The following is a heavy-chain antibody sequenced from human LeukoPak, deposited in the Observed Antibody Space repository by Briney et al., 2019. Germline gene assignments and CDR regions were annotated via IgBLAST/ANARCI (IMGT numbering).Heavy chain of an antibody. V-gene: IGHV3-11*04. CDR2: ISSSGGTI. CDR1: GLTFSSYW. Sequence: GGSLRLSCAASGLTFSSYWMSWIRQAPGKGLEWVSYISSSGGTIYYADSVKGRFTISRDNAKNSLYLQMNSLRAEDTAVYYCARGSVTFQYWGQGTLVTVSS. CDR3: ARGSVTFQY. J-gene: IGHJ1*01. D-gene: IGHD2-15*01.